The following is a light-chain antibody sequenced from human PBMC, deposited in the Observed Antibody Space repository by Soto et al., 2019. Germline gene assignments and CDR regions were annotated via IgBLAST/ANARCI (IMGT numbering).Light chain of an antibody. V-gene: IGKV1-39*01. CDR3: QQSYRSPYT. J-gene: IGKJ2*01. CDR1: QSINIY. Sequence: DIQLTQSPSSLSASVGDRVTVTCRTSQSINIYLNWYQQKPGKAPTLLIYGASSLQSGVPSRFRGGGSRTDFTLTISSLQTEDFATYYCQQSYRSPYTFGQGTKLEI. CDR2: GAS.